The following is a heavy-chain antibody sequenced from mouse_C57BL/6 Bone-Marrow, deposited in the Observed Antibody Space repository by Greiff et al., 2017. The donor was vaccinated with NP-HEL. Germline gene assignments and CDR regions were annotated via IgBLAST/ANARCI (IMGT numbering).Heavy chain of an antibody. J-gene: IGHJ2*01. V-gene: IGHV5-17*01. CDR2: ISSGSSTI. CDR1: GFTFSDSG. CDR3: ARDGSSLYYFDD. Sequence: EVKLMESGGGLVKPGGSLKLSCAASGFTFSDSGMHWVRQAPEKGLEWVAYISSGSSTIYYADTVKGRFTISRNNAKNTLFLRMTRLRSEDTAMYYCARDGSSLYYFDDWGQGTTLTVSS. D-gene: IGHD1-1*01.